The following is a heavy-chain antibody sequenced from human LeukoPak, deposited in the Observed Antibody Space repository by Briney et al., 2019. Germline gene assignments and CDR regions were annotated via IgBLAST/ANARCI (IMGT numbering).Heavy chain of an antibody. V-gene: IGHV3-48*03. CDR3: ARDWVETRASFNY. Sequence: PGGSLRLSCAASGFTFSSYEMNWVRQAPGKWLEWVSYISSSGSTIYYADSVKGRFTISRDNAKNSLFLQMNSLRAEDTAVYYCARDWVETRASFNYWGHGTLVTVSS. J-gene: IGHJ4*01. D-gene: IGHD2-21*02. CDR2: ISSSGSTI. CDR1: GFTFSSYE.